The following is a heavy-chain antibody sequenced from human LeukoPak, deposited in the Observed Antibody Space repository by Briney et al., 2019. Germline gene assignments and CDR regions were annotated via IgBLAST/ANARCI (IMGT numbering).Heavy chain of an antibody. CDR3: AGHRYDSSEPYYFDY. CDR2: IYYSGST. CDR1: GGSISSSSYY. D-gene: IGHD3-22*01. Sequence: PSETLSLTCTVSGGSISSSSYYWGWIRQPPGKGLEWIGSIYYSGSTYYNPSLKSRVTISVDTSKNQFSLKLSSVTAADTAVYYSAGHRYDSSEPYYFDYWGQGTLVTVSS. V-gene: IGHV4-39*01. J-gene: IGHJ4*02.